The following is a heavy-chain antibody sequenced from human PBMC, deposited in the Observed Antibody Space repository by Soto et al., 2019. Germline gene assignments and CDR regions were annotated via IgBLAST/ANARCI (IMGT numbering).Heavy chain of an antibody. Sequence: QVQLQESGPRLVKPSGTLSLTCAVSGGSISSSHWWNWVRQPPRKGLEWIGEPYHSGGTNYTPSLKIRVAISVDKSKNKFSLRLTSVTAADTAVYYCASHAMTMSLLDYWGQGTLVTVSS. CDR2: PYHSGGT. V-gene: IGHV4-4*02. CDR3: ASHAMTMSLLDY. CDR1: GGSISSSHW. D-gene: IGHD3-10*02. J-gene: IGHJ4*02.